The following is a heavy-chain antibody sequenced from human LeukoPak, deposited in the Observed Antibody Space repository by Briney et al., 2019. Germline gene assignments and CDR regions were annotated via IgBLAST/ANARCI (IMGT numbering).Heavy chain of an antibody. V-gene: IGHV3-9*01. J-gene: IGHJ4*02. CDR3: AKDYYDFWSGHGYFDY. CDR2: ISWNSGSI. CDR1: GFTFDDYA. D-gene: IGHD3-3*01. Sequence: PGGSLRLSCAAPGFTFDDYAMHWVRQAPGKGLEWVSGISWNSGSIGYADSVKGRFTISRDNAKNSLYLQMNSLRAEDTALYYCAKDYYDFWSGHGYFDYWGQGTLVTVSS.